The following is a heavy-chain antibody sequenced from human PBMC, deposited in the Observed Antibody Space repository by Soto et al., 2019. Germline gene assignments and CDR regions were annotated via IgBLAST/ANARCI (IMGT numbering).Heavy chain of an antibody. Sequence: SQTLSLTCAISGDSVSSNSAAWNWIRQSPSRGLEWLGRTYYRSKWYNDYAVSVKSRITINPDTSKNQFSLQLNSVTPEDTAVYYCAREAGEKVKSSGYYYFDYWGQGTLVTVSS. J-gene: IGHJ4*02. CDR3: AREAGEKVKSSGYYYFDY. CDR2: TYYRSKWYN. D-gene: IGHD3-22*01. CDR1: GDSVSSNSAA. V-gene: IGHV6-1*01.